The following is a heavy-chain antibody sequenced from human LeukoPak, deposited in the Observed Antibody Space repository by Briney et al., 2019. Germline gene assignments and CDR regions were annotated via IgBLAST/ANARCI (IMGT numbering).Heavy chain of an antibody. J-gene: IGHJ5*02. CDR2: INHSGST. CDR1: GGSFSGYY. D-gene: IGHD4-11*01. CDR3: ARDNYVRANWFDP. Sequence: SETLSLTCAVYGGSFSGYYWSWIRQPPGKGLEWIGEINHSGSTNYNPSLKSRVTISVDTSKNQFSLKLSSVTAADTAVYYCARDNYVRANWFDPWGQGTLVTVSS. V-gene: IGHV4-34*01.